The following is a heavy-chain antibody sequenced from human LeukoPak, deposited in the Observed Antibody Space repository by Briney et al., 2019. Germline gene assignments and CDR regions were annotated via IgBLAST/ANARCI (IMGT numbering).Heavy chain of an antibody. Sequence: GGSLRLSCVASGFISSNYWMSWVRQVPGKGLEWVADIKQDGSEKYYVDSVKGRFTISRDNAKNALSLQMNSLRAEDTAVYYCARERLFSNDYWGQGTLVTVSS. J-gene: IGHJ4*02. CDR2: IKQDGSEK. CDR3: ARERLFSNDY. CDR1: GFISSNYW. V-gene: IGHV3-7*01. D-gene: IGHD3-9*01.